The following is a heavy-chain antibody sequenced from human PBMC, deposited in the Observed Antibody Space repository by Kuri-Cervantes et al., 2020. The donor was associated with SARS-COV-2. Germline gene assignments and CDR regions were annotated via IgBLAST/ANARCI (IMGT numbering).Heavy chain of an antibody. Sequence: ASVKVSCKASGYTFTSYGISWVRQAPGQGLEWMGWISAYNGNTNYAQKLQGRVTMTTDTSTSTAYMELRSLRSDDTAVYYCAQLHSSSWHIRRYYGMDVWGQGTTVTVSS. V-gene: IGHV1-18*01. CDR2: ISAYNGNT. J-gene: IGHJ6*02. D-gene: IGHD6-13*01. CDR1: GYTFTSYG. CDR3: AQLHSSSWHIRRYYGMDV.